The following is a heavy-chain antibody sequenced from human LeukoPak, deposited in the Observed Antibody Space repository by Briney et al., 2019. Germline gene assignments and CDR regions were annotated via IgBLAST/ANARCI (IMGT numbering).Heavy chain of an antibody. J-gene: IGHJ6*03. CDR2: IYYSGST. V-gene: IGHV4-30-4*01. D-gene: IGHD2-2*01. CDR3: ASGVVVPAAFMDV. Sequence: SQTLSLTCTVSGGSISSGDYYWSWIRQPPGKGLEWIGYIYYSGSTYYNPSLKSRVTMSLDTSKNQFSLKLSSVTAADTAVYYCASGVVVPAAFMDVWGKGTTVTVSS. CDR1: GGSISSGDYY.